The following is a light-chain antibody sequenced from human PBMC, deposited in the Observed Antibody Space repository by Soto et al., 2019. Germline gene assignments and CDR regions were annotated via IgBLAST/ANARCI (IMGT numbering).Light chain of an antibody. CDR3: SSYADTTYV. J-gene: IGLJ1*01. Sequence: QSALTQPPSANGSPGQSVTISCTGTSSDVGGYNYVSWYQHHPGKAPKLIIYEVTKRPSGVPDRFSGSKSGNTASLSVSGLQAEDEADYYCSSYADTTYVFGTGTKVTVL. CDR2: EVT. CDR1: SSDVGGYNY. V-gene: IGLV2-8*01.